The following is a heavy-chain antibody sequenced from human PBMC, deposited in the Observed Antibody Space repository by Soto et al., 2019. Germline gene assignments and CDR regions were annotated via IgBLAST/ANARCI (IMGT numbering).Heavy chain of an antibody. J-gene: IGHJ4*02. Sequence: QVQLQESGPGLVKPSETLSLTCVVSGGSLSSYYWSWIRQPPGKGLEWIGYINYSGSTNYNPSLTGRVTLSVDTSKNQFSRKMSSVTAADTAVYYCASTWGSTNDYWGRGTLVTVSS. CDR1: GGSLSSYY. CDR2: INYSGST. D-gene: IGHD3-16*01. CDR3: ASTWGSTNDY. V-gene: IGHV4-59*01.